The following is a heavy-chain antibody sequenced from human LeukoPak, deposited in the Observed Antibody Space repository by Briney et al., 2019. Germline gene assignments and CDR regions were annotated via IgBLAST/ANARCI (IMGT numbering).Heavy chain of an antibody. CDR3: AKENGAAVISHFDY. Sequence: PGESLRLSCAASGFTFSSYAMSWVRQAPGKGLEWVSGISGSGGNTFYADSVKGRFTISRDNSKNTLYLQMNSLRAEDTAVYYCAKENGAAVISHFDYWGEGSLGTVSS. CDR2: ISGSGGNT. J-gene: IGHJ4*02. D-gene: IGHD2-21*01. V-gene: IGHV3-23*01. CDR1: GFTFSSYA.